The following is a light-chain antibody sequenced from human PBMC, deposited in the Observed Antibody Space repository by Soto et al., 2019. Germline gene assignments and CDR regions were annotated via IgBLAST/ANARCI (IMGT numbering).Light chain of an antibody. CDR3: QQYYSTPLT. V-gene: IGKV4-1*01. CDR1: QSVLYSSNNKNY. CDR2: WAS. J-gene: IGKJ4*01. Sequence: DIVMTQSPDSLAVSLGERATINCKSSQSVLYSSNNKNYLAWYQQKPGQPPKLLIYWASTRESGVPDRFSGXGSGTXXTLTIXSLQXXDVAVYYCQQYYSTPLTFGGGTKVEIK.